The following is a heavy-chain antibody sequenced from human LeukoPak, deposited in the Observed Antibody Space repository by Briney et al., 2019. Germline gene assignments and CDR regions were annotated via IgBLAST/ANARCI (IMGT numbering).Heavy chain of an antibody. Sequence: ASVKVSCKASGYTFTSYDINWVRQATGQGLEWMGWMNPNSGNTGYAQKFQGRVTMTRNTSISTAYTELSSLRSEDTAVYYCARTYGEYPAWYYYYGMGVWGQGTTVTVSS. J-gene: IGHJ6*02. D-gene: IGHD4-17*01. V-gene: IGHV1-8*01. CDR1: GYTFTSYD. CDR2: MNPNSGNT. CDR3: ARTYGEYPAWYYYYGMGV.